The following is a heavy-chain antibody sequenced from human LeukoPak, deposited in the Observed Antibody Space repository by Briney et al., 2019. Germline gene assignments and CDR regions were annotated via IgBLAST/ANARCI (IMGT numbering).Heavy chain of an antibody. D-gene: IGHD6-19*01. V-gene: IGHV3-23*01. CDR1: GFTFSSYA. J-gene: IGHJ2*01. CDR2: ISGSGGST. CDR3: AKDSSDVVYSSGWYGLGYFDL. Sequence: PGGSLRLSCAASGFTFSSYAMSWVRQAPGMGLEWVSAISGSGGSTYYADSVKGRFTISRDNSKNTLYLQMNSLRAEDTAVYYCAKDSSDVVYSSGWYGLGYFDLWGRGTLVTVSS.